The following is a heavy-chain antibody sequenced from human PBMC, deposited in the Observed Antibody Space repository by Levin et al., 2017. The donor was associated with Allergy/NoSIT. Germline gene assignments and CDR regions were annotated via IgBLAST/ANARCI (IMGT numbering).Heavy chain of an antibody. Sequence: RAGGSLRLSCAASGFTFSSYGMHWVRQAPGKGLEWVAVIWYDGSNKYYADSVKGRFTISRDNSKNTVYLQMNSLRAEDTAVYYCVRRENYYYMDVWGKGTTVTVSS. CDR2: IWYDGSNK. J-gene: IGHJ6*03. CDR3: VRRENYYYMDV. CDR1: GFTFSSYG. V-gene: IGHV3-33*01. D-gene: IGHD1-26*01.